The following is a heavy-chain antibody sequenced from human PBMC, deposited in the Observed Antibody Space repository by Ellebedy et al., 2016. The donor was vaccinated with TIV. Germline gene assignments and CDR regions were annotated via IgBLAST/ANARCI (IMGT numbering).Heavy chain of an antibody. Sequence: GESLKISCAASGFTVSSNYMSWVRQAPGKGLEWVSVIYSGGSTYYADSVKGRFTISRDNAKNTLYLQMNSLRAEDTAVYYCARDHQLQRWLQLAIYYYYYGMDVWGQGTTVTVSS. CDR1: GFTVSSNY. J-gene: IGHJ6*02. V-gene: IGHV3-66*01. CDR3: ARDHQLQRWLQLAIYYYYYGMDV. CDR2: IYSGGST. D-gene: IGHD5-24*01.